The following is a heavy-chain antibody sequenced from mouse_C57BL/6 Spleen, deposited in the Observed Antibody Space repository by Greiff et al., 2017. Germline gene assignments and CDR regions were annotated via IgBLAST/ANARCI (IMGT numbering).Heavy chain of an antibody. J-gene: IGHJ2*01. CDR1: GYTFTGHT. CDR3: AREGGYDDFDY. Sequence: VQLQQSDAELVKPGASVKISCKVSGYTFTGHTIHWMKQRPEQGLEWIGRIDPANGNTKYAPKFQGKATITADTSSNTAYLQLSSLTSEDTAIYYCAREGGYDDFDYWGQGTTLTVSS. V-gene: IGHV1-78*01. D-gene: IGHD2-2*01. CDR2: IDPANGNT.